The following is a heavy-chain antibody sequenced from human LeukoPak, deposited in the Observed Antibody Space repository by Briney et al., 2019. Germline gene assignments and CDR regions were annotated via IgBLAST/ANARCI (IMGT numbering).Heavy chain of an antibody. D-gene: IGHD4-17*01. CDR3: ARRSVTRYYYYGVDV. V-gene: IGHV4-30-4*01. CDR1: GGSISSGDYY. J-gene: IGHJ6*02. CDR2: IYYSGST. Sequence: PSETLSLTCTVSGGSISSGDYYWSWIRQPPGKGLEWIGYIYYSGSTYYNPSLKSRVTMSVDTSKNQFPLKLSSVTAADTAVYYCARRSVTRYYYYGVDVWGQGTTVTVSS.